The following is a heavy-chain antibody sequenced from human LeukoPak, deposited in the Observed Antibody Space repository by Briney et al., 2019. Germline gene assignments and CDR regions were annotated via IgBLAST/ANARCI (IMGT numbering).Heavy chain of an antibody. J-gene: IGHJ4*02. Sequence: GRSLRLSCAASGFTFDDDGMNSVRQAPGKGLEWVSGINWNGGSTGYADSVKGRFTISRDNAKNSLYLQMNSLRAEDTALYYCARSNSGYSSGWYMNYWGQGTLVTVSS. D-gene: IGHD6-19*01. CDR1: GFTFDDDG. CDR3: ARSNSGYSSGWYMNY. V-gene: IGHV3-20*04. CDR2: INWNGGST.